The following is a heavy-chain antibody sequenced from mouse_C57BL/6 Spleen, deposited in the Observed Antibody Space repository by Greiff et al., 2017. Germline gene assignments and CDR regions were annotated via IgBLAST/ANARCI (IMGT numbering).Heavy chain of an antibody. D-gene: IGHD1-1*01. V-gene: IGHV2-6*03. J-gene: IGHJ4*01. Sequence: VKLMESGPGLVAPSQSLSITCTVSGFSLTSYGVHWVRQPPGKGLEWLVVIWSDGSTTYNSALKSRLSISKDNSKSQVFLKMNSLQTDDTAMYYCATITTVDYAMDYWGQGTSVTVSS. CDR3: ATITTVDYAMDY. CDR2: IWSDGST. CDR1: GFSLTSYG.